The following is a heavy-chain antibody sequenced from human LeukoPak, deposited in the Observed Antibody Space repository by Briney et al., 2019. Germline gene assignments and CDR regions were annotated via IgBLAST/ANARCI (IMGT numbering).Heavy chain of an antibody. D-gene: IGHD4-17*01. CDR2: IYYSGST. J-gene: IGHJ2*01. V-gene: IGHV4-59*08. CDR1: GGSISSYY. Sequence: SETLSLTCTVSGGSISSYYWSWLRQPPGKGLEWIGYIYYSGSTNYNPSLKSRVTISVDTSKNQFSLKLSSVTAADTAVYYCARVRFGDSRLRRGYFDLWGRGTLVTVSS. CDR3: ARVRFGDSRLRRGYFDL.